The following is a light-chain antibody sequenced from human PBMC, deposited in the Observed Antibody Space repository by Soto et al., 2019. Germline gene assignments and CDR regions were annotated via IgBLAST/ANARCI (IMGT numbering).Light chain of an antibody. CDR3: QQSFTSRWT. Sequence: DIQMTQSPSSLSASIGDTVIITCRASQNINTYLNWYEQKPGKAPKLLIYDASSLQSGVPSRFSGSGSGTDFALTINSLQPEDFATYYCQQSFTSRWTFSQGTRVELK. J-gene: IGKJ1*01. CDR1: QNINTY. V-gene: IGKV1-39*01. CDR2: DAS.